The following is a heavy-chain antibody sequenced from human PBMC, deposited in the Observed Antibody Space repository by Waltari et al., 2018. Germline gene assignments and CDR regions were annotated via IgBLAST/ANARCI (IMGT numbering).Heavy chain of an antibody. D-gene: IGHD1-7*01. CDR1: GFTFSSYS. V-gene: IGHV3-48*04. J-gene: IGHJ4*02. CDR2: ISSSSSTI. CDR3: ARVYRITGTTGSGY. Sequence: EVQLVESGGGLVQPGGSLSLSCAASGFTFSSYSMNWFRKGPGKGLEWVSYISSSSSTIYYADSVKGRFTISRDNAKNSLYLQMNSLRAEDTAVYYCARVYRITGTTGSGYWGQGTLVTVSS.